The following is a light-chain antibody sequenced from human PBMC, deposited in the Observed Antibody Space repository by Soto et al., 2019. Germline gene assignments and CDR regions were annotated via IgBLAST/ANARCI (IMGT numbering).Light chain of an antibody. CDR1: QGISSY. CDR3: QQLNSYPPWT. CDR2: AAS. V-gene: IGKV1-9*01. J-gene: IGKJ1*01. Sequence: DIQLTQSPSFLSASVGDRVTITCRASQGISSYLAWYQQKPGKAPKLLIYAASTLQSGVPSRFSGSGAGTDFTLPISSLQPEDFATYYCQQLNSYPPWTFGQGTKLEIK.